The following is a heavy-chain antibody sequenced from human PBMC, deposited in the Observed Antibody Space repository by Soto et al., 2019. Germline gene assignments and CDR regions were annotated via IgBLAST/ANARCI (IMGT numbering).Heavy chain of an antibody. D-gene: IGHD2-15*01. CDR3: AKGRRRIGVAVSIGFWYVDL. Sequence: QVQLVQSGAEVKKPGSSVKVSCKASGGNLSSYAISWVRPAPGQGLEWMGGIIPIFGKANYAQKFQGRVTIIREESTGTVYNEPSRLRAEDAAVYYCAKGRRRIGVAVSIGFWYVDLWGRGTLVTVSP. CDR1: GGNLSSYA. V-gene: IGHV1-69*05. J-gene: IGHJ2*01. CDR2: IIPIFGKA.